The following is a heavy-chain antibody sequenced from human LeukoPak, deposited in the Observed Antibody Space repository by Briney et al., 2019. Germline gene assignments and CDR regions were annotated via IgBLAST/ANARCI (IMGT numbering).Heavy chain of an antibody. CDR3: ARKTNPILRFLEWFPKGWFDP. CDR2: INHSGST. Sequence: SETLSLTCAVYGGSFSGYYWSWIRQPPGKGLEWMGEINHSGSTNYNPSLKSRVTISVDTSKNQFSLKLSSVTAADTAVYYCARKTNPILRFLEWFPKGWFDPWGQGTLVTVSS. CDR1: GGSFSGYY. V-gene: IGHV4-34*01. D-gene: IGHD3-3*01. J-gene: IGHJ5*02.